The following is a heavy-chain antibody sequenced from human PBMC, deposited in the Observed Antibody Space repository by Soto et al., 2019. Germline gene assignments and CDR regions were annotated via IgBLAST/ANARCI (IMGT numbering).Heavy chain of an antibody. CDR3: AKDRSACCPPNYYFDY. D-gene: IGHD2-15*01. J-gene: IGHJ4*02. Sequence: GGSLRLSCAASGLTLSSYAMGWVRQAPGKGLEWVSSISGSGGYKYYADSVKGRVTVSRDKSKNTLYLQMNSLRAEDTAVYYCAKDRSACCPPNYYFDYWGQGTQVTVSS. CDR1: GLTLSSYA. CDR2: ISGSGGYK. V-gene: IGHV3-23*01.